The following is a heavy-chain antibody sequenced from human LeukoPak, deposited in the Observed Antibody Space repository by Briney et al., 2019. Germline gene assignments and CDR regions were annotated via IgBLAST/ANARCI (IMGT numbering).Heavy chain of an antibody. Sequence: GGSLRLSCAASGFMLSSTWMHWVRQAPGKGLEWVSSISGSGGSTYYADSVKSRFTISRDNSKNTLYLQMNSLRAEDTAVYYCAKAPGGYTSTWYPSGYFDLWGRGTLVTVSS. V-gene: IGHV3-23*01. CDR1: GFMLSSTW. CDR2: ISGSGGST. J-gene: IGHJ2*01. CDR3: AKAPGGYTSTWYPSGYFDL. D-gene: IGHD6-13*01.